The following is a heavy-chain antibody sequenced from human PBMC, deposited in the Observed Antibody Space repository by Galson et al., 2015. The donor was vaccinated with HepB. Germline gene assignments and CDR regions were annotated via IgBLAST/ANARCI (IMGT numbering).Heavy chain of an antibody. Sequence: SLRLSCAASGFTFSSYGMHWVRQAPGKGLEWVAVIWYDGSNKYYADSVKGRFTISRDNSKNTLYLQMNSLRAEDTAVYYCARDAIHDYALSCYMDVWGKGTTVTVSS. CDR3: ARDAIHDYALSCYMDV. J-gene: IGHJ6*03. D-gene: IGHD4-17*01. CDR1: GFTFSSYG. V-gene: IGHV3-33*01. CDR2: IWYDGSNK.